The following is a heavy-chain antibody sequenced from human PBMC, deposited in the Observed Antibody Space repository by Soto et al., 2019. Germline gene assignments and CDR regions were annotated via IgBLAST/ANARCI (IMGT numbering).Heavy chain of an antibody. J-gene: IGHJ4*02. CDR3: AREVDIVPTPGGDY. CDR1: GGSISSYVSSGGFA. V-gene: IGHV4-30-2*01. Sequence: LSLTCAGSGGSISSYVSSGGFAWSWIRQPPGKGLEWIGYIYQSGRTYYNPSLKSRVTLSVDRSKNQFSLRLSSVTAADTAIYYCAREVDIVPTPGGDYWGQGTLVTVSS. D-gene: IGHD5-12*01. CDR2: IYQSGRT.